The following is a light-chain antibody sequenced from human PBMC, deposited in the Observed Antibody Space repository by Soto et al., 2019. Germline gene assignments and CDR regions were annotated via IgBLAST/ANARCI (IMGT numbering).Light chain of an antibody. J-gene: IGLJ3*02. V-gene: IGLV2-14*01. CDR1: SSDVGAYNY. CDR2: DLN. Sequence: QSALTQPASVSGSPGQSVTISCTGTSSDVGAYNYVSWYQHHPGKAPKLMIYDLNNRPSGVSDRFSGSKSVNTASLTISGLQAEDEADYYCLSYGTGSTWVFGGGTKLTVL. CDR3: LSYGTGSTWV.